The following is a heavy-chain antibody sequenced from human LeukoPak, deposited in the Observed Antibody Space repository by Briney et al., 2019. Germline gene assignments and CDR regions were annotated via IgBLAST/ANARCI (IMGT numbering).Heavy chain of an antibody. V-gene: IGHV1-18*01. CDR1: GYTFTSYG. J-gene: IGHJ4*02. D-gene: IGHD6-13*01. CDR3: ARASPYSSSWYFDY. Sequence: ASVKVSCKASGYTFTSYGISWLRQAPGQGLEWMGWISAYNGNTNYAQKLQGRVTMTTDTSTSTAYMELRSLRSDDTAVYYCARASPYSSSWYFDYWGQGTLVTVSS. CDR2: ISAYNGNT.